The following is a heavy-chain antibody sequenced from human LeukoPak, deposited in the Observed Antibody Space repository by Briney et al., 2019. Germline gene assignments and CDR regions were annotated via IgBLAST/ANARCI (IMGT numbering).Heavy chain of an antibody. V-gene: IGHV3-66*01. CDR2: MYSGGST. D-gene: IGHD2-2*01. Sequence: GGSLRLSCAASGFTFSSYGMNWVRQAPGKGLEWVSVMYSGGSTFYGDSVKGRFTISRDNSMNTLYLQMNSLRVDDTAVYYCAREQVVVGRGYYGMDVWGQGTTVTVSS. J-gene: IGHJ6*02. CDR3: AREQVVVGRGYYGMDV. CDR1: GFTFSSYG.